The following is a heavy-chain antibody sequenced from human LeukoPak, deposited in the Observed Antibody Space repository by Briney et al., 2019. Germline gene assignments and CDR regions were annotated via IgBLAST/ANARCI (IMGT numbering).Heavy chain of an antibody. Sequence: SVKVSCKASGGTFSSYAISWVRQAPGQGLEWMGGIIPIFGTANYAQKFQGRVTITADESTSTASMELSSLRSEDTAVYYCARARTLSYFNFDYWGQGSLVTVSS. CDR1: GGTFSSYA. J-gene: IGHJ4*02. D-gene: IGHD2/OR15-2a*01. V-gene: IGHV1-69*01. CDR2: IIPIFGTA. CDR3: ARARTLSYFNFDY.